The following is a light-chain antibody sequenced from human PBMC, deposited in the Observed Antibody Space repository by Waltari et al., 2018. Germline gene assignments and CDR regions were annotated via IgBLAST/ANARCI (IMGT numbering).Light chain of an antibody. CDR1: SSNIAAGYA. Sequence: QSGLTQPPSVSGAPGQTISISCTGSSSNIAAGYALFWYQQFPGSAPNPPTYGRNNRPSGVPGRFSGSRSGTSASLAITGLQAEDEADYYCSSYAGSNNLLFGGGTKLTVL. V-gene: IGLV1-40*01. J-gene: IGLJ2*01. CDR3: SSYAGSNNLL. CDR2: GRN.